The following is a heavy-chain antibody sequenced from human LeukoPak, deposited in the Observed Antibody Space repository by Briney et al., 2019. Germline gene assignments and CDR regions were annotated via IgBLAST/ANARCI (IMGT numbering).Heavy chain of an antibody. CDR2: IFYGGTT. V-gene: IGHV4-39*01. J-gene: IGHJ4*02. CDR3: ARDYSSGWFFDS. CDR1: GGSIRSSSHC. D-gene: IGHD6-19*01. Sequence: SETLSLTCTVSGGSIRSSSHCWAWIRQPPGKGLEWIGSIFYGGTTYFHPSLESRLTLDVDTSKNQFSLRLDSVTAADTAIYYCARDYSSGWFFDSWGQGALVTVSS.